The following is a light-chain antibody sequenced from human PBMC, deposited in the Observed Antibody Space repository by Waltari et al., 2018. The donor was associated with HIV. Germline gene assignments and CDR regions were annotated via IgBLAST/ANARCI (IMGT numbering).Light chain of an antibody. CDR1: QNIGTY. V-gene: IGKV1-39*01. J-gene: IGKJ1*01. CDR2: AAS. Sequence: DIPMTQAPSSLSASVGDRVTITCRASQNIGTYVNWYQVKPGKAPKLLIYAASSLQGGVPSRFSGSGSGTDFTLTISSLQPEDFATFYCQQSSSTLWTFGQGTNVEI. CDR3: QQSSSTLWT.